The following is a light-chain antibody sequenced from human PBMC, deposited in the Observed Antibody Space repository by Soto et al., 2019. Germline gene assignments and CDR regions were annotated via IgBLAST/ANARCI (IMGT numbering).Light chain of an antibody. CDR1: NIGGKS. CDR3: QVWDSSSEEGV. J-gene: IGLJ1*01. V-gene: IGLV3-21*02. CDR2: HDK. Sequence: SYELTQPPSVSVAPGQTARMTCGGENIGGKSVHWYQQKPGQAPVVVVFHDKDRPSGIPERFSGSNSGSAATLTIARVEAGDEADYFCQVWDSSSEEGVCVPGTKLTVL.